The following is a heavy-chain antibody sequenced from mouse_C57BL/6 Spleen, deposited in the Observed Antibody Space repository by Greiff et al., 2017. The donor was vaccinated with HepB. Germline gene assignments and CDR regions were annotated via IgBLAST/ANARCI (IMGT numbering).Heavy chain of an antibody. Sequence: VQLQQSGPELVKPGASVKISCKASGYSFTGYYMNWVKQSPEKSLEWIGEINPSTGGTTYNQKFKAKATLTVDKSSSTAYMQLKSLTSEDSAVYYCARGSDVWGTGTTVTVSS. V-gene: IGHV1-42*01. CDR3: ARGSDV. CDR2: INPSTGGT. J-gene: IGHJ1*03. CDR1: GYSFTGYY.